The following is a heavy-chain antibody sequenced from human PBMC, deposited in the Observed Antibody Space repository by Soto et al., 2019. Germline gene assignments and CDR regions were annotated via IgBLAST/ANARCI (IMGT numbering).Heavy chain of an antibody. CDR3: ARTYDSNGYANEFDS. V-gene: IGHV4-59*12. D-gene: IGHD3-22*01. CDR1: GRSITSYY. J-gene: IGHJ4*02. Sequence: QVVLQESGPGLVKPSETLSLTCSVSGRSITSYYWSWVRQPPGKGLEWIGYIYDNGITSQNPSLKSRVTKSADTSQNQLSLKLTSVTGADTAVYYCARTYDSNGYANEFDSWGQGILVTVTS. CDR2: IYDNGIT.